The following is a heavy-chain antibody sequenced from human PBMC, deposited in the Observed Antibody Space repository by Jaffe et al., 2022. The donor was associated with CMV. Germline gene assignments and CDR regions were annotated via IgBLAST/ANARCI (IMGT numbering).Heavy chain of an antibody. J-gene: IGHJ5*02. Sequence: QVQLQQWGAGLLKPSETLSLTCAVYGGSFSGYYWSWIRQPPGKGLEWIGEINHSGSTNYNPSLKSRVTISVDTSKNQFSLKLSSVTAADTAVYYCARGYRFVVVTARVNWFDPWGQGTLVTVSS. CDR1: GGSFSGYY. D-gene: IGHD2-21*02. CDR3: ARGYRFVVVTARVNWFDP. CDR2: INHSGST. V-gene: IGHV4-34*01.